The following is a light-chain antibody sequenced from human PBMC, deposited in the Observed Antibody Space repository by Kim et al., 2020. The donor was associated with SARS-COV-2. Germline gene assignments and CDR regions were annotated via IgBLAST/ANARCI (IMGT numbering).Light chain of an antibody. Sequence: DIQLTQSPSFLSASVGDRVTITCRASQDISTFLAWYQQKPGKAPKLLIYAASTWHRGVPSRFSGSGSGTEFTLTVSDLQPEDFTSYYCQQLKSYPWTFGQGTKVEIK. V-gene: IGKV1-9*01. CDR1: QDISTF. CDR2: AAS. J-gene: IGKJ1*01. CDR3: QQLKSYPWT.